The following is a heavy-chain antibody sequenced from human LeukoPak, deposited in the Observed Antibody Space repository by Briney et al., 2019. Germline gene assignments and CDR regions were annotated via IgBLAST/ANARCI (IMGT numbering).Heavy chain of an antibody. D-gene: IGHD2-2*01. Sequence: GGSVRLSCAASGITFSRYWIHWVRQAPGKGLVWILCINSDASDTNYADFVKGRFTISRDNAKNTVYLHINSLRDEDTAVYYCARICSSTDCLIPDWGQGTQVTVSS. J-gene: IGHJ4*02. CDR1: GITFSRYW. V-gene: IGHV3-74*01. CDR2: INSDASDT. CDR3: ARICSSTDCLIPD.